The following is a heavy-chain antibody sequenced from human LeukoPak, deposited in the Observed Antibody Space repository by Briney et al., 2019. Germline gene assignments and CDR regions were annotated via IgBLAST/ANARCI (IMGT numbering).Heavy chain of an antibody. D-gene: IGHD3-10*01. V-gene: IGHV3-30*03. CDR1: GFTFISYG. J-gene: IGHJ6*02. CDR2: ISHDGSNN. CDR3: ARGGGLNYHGSGSLSTRHYSAMDV. Sequence: PGRSLRLSCAASGFTFISYGMHWVRQAPGKGLEWVAVISHDGSNNYYADSVKGRFTISRDNFKNMLYLQMNSLRAEDTAVYYCARGGGLNYHGSGSLSTRHYSAMDVWGQGTTVTVSS.